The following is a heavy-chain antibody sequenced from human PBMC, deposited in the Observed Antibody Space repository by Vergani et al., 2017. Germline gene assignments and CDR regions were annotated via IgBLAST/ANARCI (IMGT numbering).Heavy chain of an antibody. Sequence: QVQLQQWGAGLLKPSETLSLTCAVYGGSFSGYYWSWIRQPPGKGLEWIGEINHSGSTNYNPSLKSRVTISVDTSKNQFSLKLSSVTAADTAVYYCARNPYCGGDCVGDSRFDPWGQGTLVTVSS. D-gene: IGHD2-21*02. CDR3: ARNPYCGGDCVGDSRFDP. J-gene: IGHJ5*02. V-gene: IGHV4-34*01. CDR2: INHSGST. CDR1: GGSFSGYY.